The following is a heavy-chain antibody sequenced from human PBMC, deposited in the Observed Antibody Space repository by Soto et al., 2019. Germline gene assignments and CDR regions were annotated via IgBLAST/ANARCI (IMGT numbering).Heavy chain of an antibody. D-gene: IGHD2-15*01. V-gene: IGHV1-69*01. Sequence: QVQLVQSGAEVKKPGSSVKVSCKASGGAFSSYAISWVRQAPGQGLEWMGGIIPIFGTANYAQKFQGRVTITADESTSTAYMELSSLRSEDTAVYYCARDSSLPVEDYYYYGMDVWGQGTTVTVSS. CDR1: GGAFSSYA. CDR3: ARDSSLPVEDYYYYGMDV. J-gene: IGHJ6*02. CDR2: IIPIFGTA.